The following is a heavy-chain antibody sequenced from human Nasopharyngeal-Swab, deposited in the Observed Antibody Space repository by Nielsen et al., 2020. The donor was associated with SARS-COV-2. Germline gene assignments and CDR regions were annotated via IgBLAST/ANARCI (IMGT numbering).Heavy chain of an antibody. CDR3: ARGRGGYYNLDY. V-gene: IGHV3-13*01. Sequence: GESLKISCAAFGSTFGSHDIHWVRQPTGKGLEWVSGIDTAGETYYADSVNGRYTISREDVKSFLYLQMNSLRVEDSGVYYCARGRGGYYNLDYWGQGTLVTVSS. CDR2: IDTAGET. D-gene: IGHD3-9*01. J-gene: IGHJ4*02. CDR1: GSTFGSHD.